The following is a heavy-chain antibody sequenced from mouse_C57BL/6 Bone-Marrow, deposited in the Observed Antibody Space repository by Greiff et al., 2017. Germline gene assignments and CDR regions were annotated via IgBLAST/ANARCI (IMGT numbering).Heavy chain of an antibody. CDR3: ARPDGYYPYYAMDY. V-gene: IGHV5-17*01. CDR2: ISSGSSTI. J-gene: IGHJ4*01. D-gene: IGHD2-3*01. CDR1: GFTFSDYG. Sequence: EVKLMESGGGLVKPGGSLKLSCAASGFTFSDYGMHWVRQAPEKGLEWVAYISSGSSTIYYADTVKGRFTISRDNAKNTLFLQMTSLRSEDTAMYYCARPDGYYPYYAMDYWGQGTSVTVSS.